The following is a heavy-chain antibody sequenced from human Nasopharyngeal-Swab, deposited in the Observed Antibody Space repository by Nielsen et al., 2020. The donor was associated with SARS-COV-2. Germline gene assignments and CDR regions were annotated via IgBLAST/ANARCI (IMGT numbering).Heavy chain of an antibody. J-gene: IGHJ6*02. Sequence: ALVKVSCKASGYTFTSYGISWVRQAPGQGLEWMGWISAYNGNTNYAQKLQGRVTMTTDTSTSTAYMELRSLRSDDTAVYYCARDSPYGGATPHYYYYGMDVWGQGTTVTVSS. CDR1: GYTFTSYG. CDR2: ISAYNGNT. CDR3: ARDSPYGGATPHYYYYGMDV. V-gene: IGHV1-18*01. D-gene: IGHD1-26*01.